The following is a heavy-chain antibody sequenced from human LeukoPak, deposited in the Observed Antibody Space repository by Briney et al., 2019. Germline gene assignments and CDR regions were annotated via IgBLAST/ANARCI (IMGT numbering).Heavy chain of an antibody. CDR2: IYSGGST. Sequence: PGGSLRLSCAASGFTVSSNDMSWVRQAPGQGLEWVSVIYSGGSTYYADSVKGRFTISRDNSKNTLYLQMNSLRAEDTAVYCCARVDYSSSWYYFDCWGQGTLVTVSS. D-gene: IGHD6-13*01. CDR3: ARVDYSSSWYYFDC. CDR1: GFTVSSND. V-gene: IGHV3-53*01. J-gene: IGHJ4*02.